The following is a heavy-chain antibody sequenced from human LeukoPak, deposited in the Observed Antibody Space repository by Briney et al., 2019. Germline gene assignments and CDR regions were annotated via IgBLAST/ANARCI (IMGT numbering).Heavy chain of an antibody. D-gene: IGHD6-19*01. CDR3: ARILDSAWGELGY. J-gene: IGHJ4*02. CDR2: IRSDGSNK. Sequence: GGSLRLSCEASGCTFNTYSMNWVRQAPGKGLEWMAFIRSDGSNKYYADSVKGRFTISRDNSKNTLYLQMNSLRAEDTAVYYCARILDSAWGELGYWGQGTLVTVSS. V-gene: IGHV3-30*02. CDR1: GCTFNTYS.